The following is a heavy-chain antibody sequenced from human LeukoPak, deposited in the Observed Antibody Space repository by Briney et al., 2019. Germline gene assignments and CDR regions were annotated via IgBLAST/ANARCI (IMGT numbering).Heavy chain of an antibody. CDR2: IKSKTDGETT. D-gene: IGHD5-12*01. J-gene: IGHJ4*02. V-gene: IGHV3-15*01. CDR1: GFTFANAW. CDR3: TADLPPPRGYDYPFDY. Sequence: GGSPRLSCAASGFTFANAWMSWVRQAPGKGLECVGRIKSKTDGETTDYAAPVKGRFTISRDDSKNMLYLQMNSLKSEDTAVYYCTADLPPPRGYDYPFDYWAREAWSPSPQ.